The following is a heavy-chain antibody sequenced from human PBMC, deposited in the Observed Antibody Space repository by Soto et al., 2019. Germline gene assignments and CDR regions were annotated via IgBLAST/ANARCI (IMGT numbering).Heavy chain of an antibody. J-gene: IGHJ5*02. CDR1: GGSISSGDYY. CDR2: IYYSGST. V-gene: IGHV4-30-4*01. CDR3: ARVPCITIFGVVMNNWFDP. D-gene: IGHD3-3*01. Sequence: PSETLSLTCTVSGGSISSGDYYWSWIRQPPGKGLEWIGYIYYSGSTYYNPSLKSRVTISVDTSKNQFSLKLSSVTAADSAVYCCARVPCITIFGVVMNNWFDPWGQGTLVTVSS.